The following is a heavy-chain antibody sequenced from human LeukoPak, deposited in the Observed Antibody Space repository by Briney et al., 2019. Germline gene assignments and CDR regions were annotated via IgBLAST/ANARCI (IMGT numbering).Heavy chain of an antibody. V-gene: IGHV3-7*03. CDR3: AKVFYPAAGTGRVDFPFDY. CDR1: GFTFSTSW. J-gene: IGHJ4*02. D-gene: IGHD6-13*01. Sequence: GGSLRLSCTASGFTFSTSWMSWVRQAPGKGLAWVANIKYDGSETHYVDSVKGRFAISRDNAKSSIYLQMNNLRAEDTAVYYCAKVFYPAAGTGRVDFPFDYWGQGTLVTVSS. CDR2: IKYDGSET.